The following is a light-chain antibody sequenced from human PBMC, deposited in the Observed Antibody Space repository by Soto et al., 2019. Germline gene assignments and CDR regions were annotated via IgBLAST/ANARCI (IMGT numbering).Light chain of an antibody. Sequence: DIQMTQSPSTLSASIGDSVTITCRASQSIGTWLAWHQQKPGKAPNLLIYRASSLGSGVSSRFSGSGSGTEFTLTISSLQHGDFATYYCQQYDRFPITFGQGTRLEIK. CDR1: QSIGTW. CDR3: QQYDRFPIT. V-gene: IGKV1-5*03. J-gene: IGKJ5*01. CDR2: RAS.